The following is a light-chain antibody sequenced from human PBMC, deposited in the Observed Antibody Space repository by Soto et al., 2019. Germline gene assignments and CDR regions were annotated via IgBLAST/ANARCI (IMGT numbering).Light chain of an antibody. Sequence: ETVMTQSPATLSVSPGERATLYCRASQSVNSNLAWYQQKLGQAPRVLIYGASTRATGIPARFSGSGSGTEFILTISSLQSEDFALYYCQEYNTWPWTFGQGTKVEIK. J-gene: IGKJ1*01. CDR2: GAS. CDR1: QSVNSN. CDR3: QEYNTWPWT. V-gene: IGKV3-15*01.